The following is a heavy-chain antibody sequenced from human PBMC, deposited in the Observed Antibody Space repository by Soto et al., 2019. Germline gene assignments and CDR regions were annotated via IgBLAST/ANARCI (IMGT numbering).Heavy chain of an antibody. CDR1: GYTFTRSG. J-gene: IGHJ6*02. V-gene: IGHV1-18*01. D-gene: IGHD5-12*01. CDR2: ISTYNGDT. Sequence: QVQLVQSGAEVKKPGASVKVSCKASGYTFTRSGISWVRQAPGQGLEWMGWISTYNGDTNYAQKFQGRVTMTTDTSTSSAYMVLRSLRSDYTAVYYCAREGVAPYYYYGMDVWGQGTTVSVSS. CDR3: AREGVAPYYYYGMDV.